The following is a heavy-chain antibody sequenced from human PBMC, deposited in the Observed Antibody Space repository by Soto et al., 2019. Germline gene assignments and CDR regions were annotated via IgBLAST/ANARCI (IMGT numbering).Heavy chain of an antibody. D-gene: IGHD6-13*01. J-gene: IGHJ4*02. CDR3: ARWRIAAGGTTHYDY. CDR1: GGSLTGYY. V-gene: IGHV4-59*01. CDR2: IYYSGNT. Sequence: QVQLQESGPGLVKPSETLSLMCTVSGGSLTGYYWSWVRQPPGKRLEWIGYIYYSGNTNYNPSLKSRITISLDKSKAQFSLKLRSVTAADTAVYYCARWRIAAGGTTHYDYWGQGTLVTVSS.